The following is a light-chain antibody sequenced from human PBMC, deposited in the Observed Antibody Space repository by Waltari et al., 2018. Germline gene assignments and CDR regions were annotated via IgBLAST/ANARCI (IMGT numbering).Light chain of an antibody. CDR3: QHYNKYPVA. CDR1: QSISIW. J-gene: IGKJ2*01. Sequence: DIQMTQSPSTLSASVGDRITITCRASQSISIWLSWYQQKPGKAPKLLISKPVSLEPGVPSRFSGSGSGTEFTLPISNLQPDDFATYYCQHYNKYPVAFGQGTKLEI. CDR2: KPV. V-gene: IGKV1-5*03.